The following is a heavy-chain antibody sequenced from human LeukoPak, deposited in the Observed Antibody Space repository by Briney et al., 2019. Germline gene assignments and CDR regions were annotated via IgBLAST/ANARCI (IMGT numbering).Heavy chain of an antibody. CDR2: INSDGSST. D-gene: IGHD1-26*01. V-gene: IGHV3-74*01. J-gene: IGHJ6*02. CDR1: RFTFSSYW. CDR3: ARDWDTDGMDV. Sequence: GGSLRLSCAASRFTFSSYWMHWVRQAPGKGLVWVSRINSDGSSTNYADSVKGRFTISRDNAKNTLYLQMNSLRAEDTAVYYCARDWDTDGMDVWGHRNPVTVSS.